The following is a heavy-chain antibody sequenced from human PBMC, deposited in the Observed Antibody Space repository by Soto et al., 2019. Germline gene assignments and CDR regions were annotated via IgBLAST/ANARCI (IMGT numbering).Heavy chain of an antibody. D-gene: IGHD2-15*01. J-gene: IGHJ4*02. V-gene: IGHV1-24*01. Sequence: ASVKVSCKVCGYTLTELSMHWVRQAPGKGLEWMGGFDPEDGETIYAQKFQGRVTMTEDTSTDTAYMELSSLRSEDTAVYYCATRDCSGGSCYINAFAYWAQGTLVTVSS. CDR1: GYTLTELS. CDR2: FDPEDGET. CDR3: ATRDCSGGSCYINAFAY.